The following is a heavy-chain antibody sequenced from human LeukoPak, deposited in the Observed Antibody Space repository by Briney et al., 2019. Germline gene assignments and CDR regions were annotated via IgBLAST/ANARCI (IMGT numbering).Heavy chain of an antibody. V-gene: IGHV3-23*01. CDR2: ISGSGGNT. CDR3: ARDERLLSFLK. J-gene: IGHJ4*02. Sequence: GGSLRLSCAASGFTFDNYAITWVRQAPGRGLEWVSSISGSGGNTYFADSVKGRLTISRDNAKNSLYLQMNSLRAEDTAVYYCARDERLLSFLKWGQGTLVTVSS. D-gene: IGHD3-3*01. CDR1: GFTFDNYA.